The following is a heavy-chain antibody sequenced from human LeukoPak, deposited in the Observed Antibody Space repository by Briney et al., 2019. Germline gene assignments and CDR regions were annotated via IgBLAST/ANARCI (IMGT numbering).Heavy chain of an antibody. J-gene: IGHJ3*02. CDR1: GGSISSYY. V-gene: IGHV4-4*07. CDR3: ARGRVRNRDGAFDI. CDR2: IYTSGST. Sequence: PSETLSLTCTVSGGSISSYYWSWIRQPAGKGLEWIGRIYTSGSTNYNPSLKSRVTMSVDTSKNQFSLKLSSVTAADTAVYYCARGRVRNRDGAFDIWGQGTMVTVSS. D-gene: IGHD2/OR15-2a*01.